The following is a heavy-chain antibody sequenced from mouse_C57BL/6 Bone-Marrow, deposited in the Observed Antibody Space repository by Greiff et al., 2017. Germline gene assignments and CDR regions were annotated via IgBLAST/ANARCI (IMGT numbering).Heavy chain of an antibody. CDR3: ARRIYYEYDGD. D-gene: IGHD2-4*01. CDR2: IHPNSGST. CDR1: GYTFTSYW. J-gene: IGHJ2*01. V-gene: IGHV1-64*01. Sequence: VQLQQPGAELVKPGASVKLSCKASGYTFTSYWMHWVKQRPGQGLEWIGMIHPNSGSTNYNEKFKSQATLTVDKSSSTAYMQLSSLTSEDSAVYYCARRIYYEYDGDWGQGTTLTVSS.